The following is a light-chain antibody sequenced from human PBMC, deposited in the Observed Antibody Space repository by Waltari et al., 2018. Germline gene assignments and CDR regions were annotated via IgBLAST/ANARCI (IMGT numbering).Light chain of an antibody. CDR2: DAS. CDR3: QQYDNPAVT. CDR1: QDISNY. V-gene: IGKV1-33*01. Sequence: DIQMTQSPSSLSASVGDRVTITCTASQDISNYLNWYQQKPGKAPKLLIYDASNLETGVPSRFSGSGSGTDFTFTISSLQPEDIATYYCQQYDNPAVTFGQGTKLEIK. J-gene: IGKJ2*01.